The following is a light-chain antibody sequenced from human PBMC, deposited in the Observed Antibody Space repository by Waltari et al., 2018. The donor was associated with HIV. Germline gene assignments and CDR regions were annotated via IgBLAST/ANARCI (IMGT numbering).Light chain of an antibody. CDR1: RSNIGDNF. CDR3: AAWDDRLLWV. Sequence: QSALTPPPSASGTACQRVTISCSGSRSNIGDNFVYMFQQLPGTAPKLLIYRNDQRPSGVPGRFSVSKSGTSASLAISGLRSEDEADYYCAAWDDRLLWVFGGRTILTVL. J-gene: IGLJ3*02. CDR2: RND. V-gene: IGLV1-47*01.